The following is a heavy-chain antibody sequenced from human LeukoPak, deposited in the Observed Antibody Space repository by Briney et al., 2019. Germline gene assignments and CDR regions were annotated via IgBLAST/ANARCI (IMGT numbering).Heavy chain of an antibody. CDR2: IYYSGST. CDR3: ARNRYNWNDGAFDI. Sequence: SETLSLTCTVSGGSISSYYWSWIRQPPGKGLEWIGYIYYSGSTNYNPSLKSRVTISVDTSKNQFSLKLSSVTAADTAVYYCARNRYNWNDGAFDIWGQGTMVTVSS. V-gene: IGHV4-59*08. J-gene: IGHJ3*02. CDR1: GGSISSYY. D-gene: IGHD1-20*01.